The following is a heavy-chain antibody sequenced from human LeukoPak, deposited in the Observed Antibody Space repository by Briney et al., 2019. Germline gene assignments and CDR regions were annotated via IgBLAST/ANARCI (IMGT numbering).Heavy chain of an antibody. D-gene: IGHD3-9*01. J-gene: IGHJ4*02. Sequence: GGSLRLSCAASGFTFSDYDMSWIRQAPGKGLEWVAFIRPTSSYTDYADSVKGRFTISRDNSKNTLYLQMNSLRPEDTAVYYCAKAEGYDILTGLDYWGQGTLVTVSS. CDR2: IRPTSSYT. V-gene: IGHV3-11*03. CDR1: GFTFSDYD. CDR3: AKAEGYDILTGLDY.